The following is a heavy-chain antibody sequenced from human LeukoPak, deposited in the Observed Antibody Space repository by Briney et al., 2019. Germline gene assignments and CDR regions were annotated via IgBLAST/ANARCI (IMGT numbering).Heavy chain of an antibody. V-gene: IGHV1-46*01. D-gene: IGHD4-17*01. CDR2: INPSGGST. CDR3: ARDIYGDYVTDAFDI. J-gene: IGHJ3*02. CDR1: GYTFTSYY. Sequence: GASVKVSCKASGYTFTSYYMHWVRQAPGQGLEWMGIINPSGGSTSYAQKFQGRVTMTRDTSTSTVYMELSSLRSEDTAVYYCARDIYGDYVTDAFDIWGQGTMVAVSS.